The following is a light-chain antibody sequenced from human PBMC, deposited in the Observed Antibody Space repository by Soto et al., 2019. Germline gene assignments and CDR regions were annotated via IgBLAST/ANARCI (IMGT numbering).Light chain of an antibody. V-gene: IGKV4-1*01. Sequence: DIVMTQSPESLAVSLGERATINCKSSRSVFYSSNNKNYLAWYQQKPGQSPKLLLYWVSTRESGVPDRVSGGGSVTDFTLTISSLQAEDVAVYFCQQYYTTPYTFGQGTKLEIK. J-gene: IGKJ2*01. CDR2: WVS. CDR3: QQYYTTPYT. CDR1: RSVFYSSNNKNY.